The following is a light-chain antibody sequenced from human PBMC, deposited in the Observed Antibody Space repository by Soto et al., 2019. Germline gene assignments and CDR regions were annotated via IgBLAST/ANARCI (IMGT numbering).Light chain of an antibody. Sequence: EIVMTQSPATLSVSPGERATLSCRASQSVSINLAWYQQKPGQAPRLLIYDASTRATGIPARFSGSGSGTEFTLTISSLQSEDFAVYCCHQYNNWPRTFGQGTKVEIK. CDR1: QSVSIN. V-gene: IGKV3-15*01. J-gene: IGKJ1*01. CDR2: DAS. CDR3: HQYNNWPRT.